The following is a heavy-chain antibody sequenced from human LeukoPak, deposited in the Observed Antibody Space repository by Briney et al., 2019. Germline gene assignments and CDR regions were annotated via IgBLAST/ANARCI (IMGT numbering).Heavy chain of an antibody. J-gene: IGHJ4*02. D-gene: IGHD3-22*01. CDR1: GFTFSSYT. CDR3: AREGDYYYDSSGYPGD. Sequence: GGSLRLSCAASGFTFSSYTMNWVRQAPGKGLEWVSCISSSSSTIYYADSVKGRFTISRDNAKNSLYLQMNSLRAEDTAVYYCAREGDYYYDSSGYPGDWGQGTLVTVSS. V-gene: IGHV3-48*04. CDR2: ISSSSSTI.